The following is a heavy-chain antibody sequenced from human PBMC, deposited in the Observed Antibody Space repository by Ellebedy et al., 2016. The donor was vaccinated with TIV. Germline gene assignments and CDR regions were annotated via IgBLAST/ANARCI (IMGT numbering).Heavy chain of an antibody. CDR2: MRDEGSEK. CDR3: ATDGSYGDYLSPTHAFEN. D-gene: IGHD4-17*01. J-gene: IGHJ3*02. Sequence: GESLKISCTASGFSFRSYWMSWVRQAPGKGLEWVANMRDEGSEKYYVESVRGRFTISRDNAKNSLYLQMNSLRAEDTAVYYCATDGSYGDYLSPTHAFENWGQGTMVIVSS. V-gene: IGHV3-7*01. CDR1: GFSFRSYW.